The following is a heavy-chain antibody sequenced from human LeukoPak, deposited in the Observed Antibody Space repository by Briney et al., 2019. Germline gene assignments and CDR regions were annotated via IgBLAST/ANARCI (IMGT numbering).Heavy chain of an antibody. CDR3: ARLRNYAILTVWGDLPYYFDY. V-gene: IGHV1-69*06. CDR2: IIPIFGTA. CDR1: GCTFSSYA. D-gene: IGHD3-9*01. Sequence: SVTVSCKASGCTFSSYAISWVRPARGQGLEWMGVIIPIFGTANYAQKFQGRVTITADKSTSTAYMELSSLRSEDAAVYYCARLRNYAILTVWGDLPYYFDYWGQGTLVTVSS. J-gene: IGHJ4*02.